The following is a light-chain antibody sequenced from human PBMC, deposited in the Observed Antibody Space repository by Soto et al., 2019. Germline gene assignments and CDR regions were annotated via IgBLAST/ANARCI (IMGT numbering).Light chain of an antibody. CDR1: QSVSSY. J-gene: IGKJ3*01. V-gene: IGKV3-11*01. Sequence: EIVLTQSPATLSLSPGERATLSCRASQSVSSYLAWYQQKPGQAPRLLIYDTSKRATGIPARFSGIGSGTDFTLTISSLEPEHFAVYYCQQRTNWPRSFTFGPGTKVDIK. CDR2: DTS. CDR3: QQRTNWPRSFT.